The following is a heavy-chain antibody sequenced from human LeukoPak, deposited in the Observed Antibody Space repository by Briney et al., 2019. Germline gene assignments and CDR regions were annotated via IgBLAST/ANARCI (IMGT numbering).Heavy chain of an antibody. Sequence: GASAKVSCKASGYTFTSYDINWVRQATGQGLEWMGWMNPNSGNTGYAQKFQGRVTMTRNTSISTACMELSSLRSEDTAVYYCARVAELLWFGERSADFDYWGQGTLVTVSS. CDR3: ARVAELLWFGERSADFDY. V-gene: IGHV1-8*01. J-gene: IGHJ4*02. D-gene: IGHD3-10*01. CDR2: MNPNSGNT. CDR1: GYTFTSYD.